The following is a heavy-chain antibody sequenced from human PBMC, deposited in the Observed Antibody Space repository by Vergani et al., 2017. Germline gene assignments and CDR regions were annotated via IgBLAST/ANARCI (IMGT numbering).Heavy chain of an antibody. J-gene: IGHJ4*02. V-gene: IGHV3-23*01. CDR1: GFTFSSYV. CDR2: VRGSGGST. D-gene: IGHD5-12*01. Sequence: EVQLLESGGDLVQPGGSLRLSCAASGFTFSSYVMSWVRQAPGKGLEWVSAVRGSGGSTYYADSVKGRFTISRYNSKNTLYLQMNSLRAEDTAVYYCAKEVLALLRGYIDYWGQGTLVTVSS. CDR3: AKEVLALLRGYIDY.